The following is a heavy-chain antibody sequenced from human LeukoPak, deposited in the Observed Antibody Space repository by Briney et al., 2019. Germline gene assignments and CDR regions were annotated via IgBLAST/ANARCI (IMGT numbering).Heavy chain of an antibody. D-gene: IGHD2-21*02. V-gene: IGHV4-4*02. Sequence: PSETLSLTCSVSGDSISSRNWWTWVRQTPEKGLEWIGEINHSGGTNYNPSLKSRVTISVDTSKNQFSLKLSSVTAADTAVYYCARPRNYCGGDRSEDYWGQGTLVTVSS. J-gene: IGHJ4*02. CDR1: GDSISSRNW. CDR2: INHSGGT. CDR3: ARPRNYCGGDRSEDY.